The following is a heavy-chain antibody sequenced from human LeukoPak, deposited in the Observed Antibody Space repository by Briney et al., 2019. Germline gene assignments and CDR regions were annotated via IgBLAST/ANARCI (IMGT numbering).Heavy chain of an antibody. CDR1: GHTFTSLG. CDR2: ISTYNGNT. J-gene: IGHJ5*02. V-gene: IGHV1-18*01. D-gene: IGHD3-10*01. CDR3: ARLPVSQDSSSSASYFEVNFDP. Sequence: ASVKVSCKASGHTFTSLGITWVRPAPGQGLEWMGWISTYNGNTDYAQKFQGRVTMTTDTPTTTAYMELRSLRSDNTAVYYCARLPVSQDSSSSASYFEVNFDPWGQGTLVTVSS.